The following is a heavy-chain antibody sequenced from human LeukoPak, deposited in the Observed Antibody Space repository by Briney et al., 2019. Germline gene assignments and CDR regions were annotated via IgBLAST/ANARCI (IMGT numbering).Heavy chain of an antibody. D-gene: IGHD3-16*01. V-gene: IGHV3-7*01. CDR2: VKQDGSET. CDR3: ATVGEYVESSYRSFNY. Sequence: GGSLRLSCAAFGFTFSRNWMSWVRQAPGKGLEWVASVKQDGSETNYVDSVKGRFAISRDNAKNSLYLQMNSLRAEDTAVYYCATVGEYVESSYRSFNYWGQGTLVTVSS. J-gene: IGHJ4*02. CDR1: GFTFSRNW.